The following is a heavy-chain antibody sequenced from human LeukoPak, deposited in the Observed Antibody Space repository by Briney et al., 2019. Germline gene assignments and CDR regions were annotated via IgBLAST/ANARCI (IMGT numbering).Heavy chain of an antibody. J-gene: IGHJ5*02. CDR3: ARSSGWTNWFDP. Sequence: PSETLSLTCTVSGGSISSYYWSWIRQPPGKGLEWIGYIYYSGSTNYNPSLKSRVTISVDTSKNQFSLKLSSVTAADTAAYYCARSSGWTNWFDPWGQGTLVTVSS. CDR1: GGSISSYY. V-gene: IGHV4-59*01. CDR2: IYYSGST. D-gene: IGHD6-19*01.